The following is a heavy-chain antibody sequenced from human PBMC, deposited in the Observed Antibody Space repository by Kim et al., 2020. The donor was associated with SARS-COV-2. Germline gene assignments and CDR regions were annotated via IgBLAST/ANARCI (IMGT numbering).Heavy chain of an antibody. CDR1: GFTFSNAW. V-gene: IGHV3-15*01. CDR2: IKSKTDGGTT. J-gene: IGHJ3*02. Sequence: GGSLRLSCAASGFTFSNAWMSWVRQAPGKGLEWVGRIKSKTDGGTTDYAAPVKGRFTISRDDSKNTMYLQMNSLKTEDTDVYYCTTTQYYDSSGYYDAFDIWGQGTMVTVSS. CDR3: TTTQYYDSSGYYDAFDI. D-gene: IGHD3-22*01.